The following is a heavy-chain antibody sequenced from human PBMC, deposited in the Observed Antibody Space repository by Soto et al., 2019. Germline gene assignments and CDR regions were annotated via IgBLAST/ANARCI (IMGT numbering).Heavy chain of an antibody. CDR3: AKNIAGAPRALAY. CDR1: EFSFSNYA. D-gene: IGHD2-15*01. V-gene: IGHV3-23*01. Sequence: GGSLRLSCAASEFSFSNYAMTWVRQASGKGLEWVSVISGNAVSTFYADSVKGRFTISRDNSNSMLDLQMRSVRGEDTAIYYGAKNIAGAPRALAYWRPGTLVPVSS. J-gene: IGHJ4*02. CDR2: ISGNAVST.